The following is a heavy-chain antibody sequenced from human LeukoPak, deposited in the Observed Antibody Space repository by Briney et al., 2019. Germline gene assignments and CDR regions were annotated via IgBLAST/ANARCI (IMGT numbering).Heavy chain of an antibody. Sequence: GGSLRLSCAASGFTFSTSSMHWVRQAPGKGLEWVAVVSYDASKQYYADCVKGRFTVSRDNSRNTLYLQMNSQRDEDTAVYFCARGFCSSTTRTSGYYYGMDLWGQGTTVTVSS. V-gene: IGHV3-30*04. CDR2: VSYDASKQ. D-gene: IGHD2-2*01. J-gene: IGHJ6*02. CDR3: ARGFCSSTTRTSGYYYGMDL. CDR1: GFTFSTSS.